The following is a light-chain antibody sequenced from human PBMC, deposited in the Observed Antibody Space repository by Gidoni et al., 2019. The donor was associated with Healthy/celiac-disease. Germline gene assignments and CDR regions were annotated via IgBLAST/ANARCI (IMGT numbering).Light chain of an antibody. J-gene: IGKJ5*01. V-gene: IGKV3-20*01. CDR1: QSVSSSY. CDR3: QQYGSSPPIT. CDR2: GAS. Sequence: EIVLTQSPGTLSLSPGERATLSCRASQSVSSSYLAWYQQKPGQAPRLLIYGASSRPTGIPDRFSGRGSGTDFTLTISRLEAEDCAGYYCQQYGSSPPITFGQGTRLEIK.